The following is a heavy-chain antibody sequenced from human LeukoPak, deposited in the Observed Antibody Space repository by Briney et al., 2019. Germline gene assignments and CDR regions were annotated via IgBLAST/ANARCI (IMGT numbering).Heavy chain of an antibody. J-gene: IGHJ4*02. CDR2: IYHSGST. CDR3: ARRSSGTYYFDY. V-gene: IGHV4-4*02. CDR1: GGSISSSNW. Sequence: SGTLSLTCAVSGGSISSSNWRSRVRSPPGAGLEWIGEIYHSGSTNYNPSLKSRVTISVDKSKNQFSLKLSSVTAADTAVYYCARRSSGTYYFDYWGQGTLVTVSS. D-gene: IGHD3-10*01.